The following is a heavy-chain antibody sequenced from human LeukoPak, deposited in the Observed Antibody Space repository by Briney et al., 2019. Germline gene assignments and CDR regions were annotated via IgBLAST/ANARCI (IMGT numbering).Heavy chain of an antibody. V-gene: IGHV4-39*07. Sequence: SETLSLTCTVSGGSISSSSYYWGWVRQPPGKGLEWIGRIYYSGRTYYNPSLKSRATLSVATSKNQFSLKLSSVTAADTAVYYCAREGGRAVAGYYFDYWGQGTLVAVSS. D-gene: IGHD6-19*01. J-gene: IGHJ4*02. CDR1: GGSISSSSYY. CDR3: AREGGRAVAGYYFDY. CDR2: IYYSGRT.